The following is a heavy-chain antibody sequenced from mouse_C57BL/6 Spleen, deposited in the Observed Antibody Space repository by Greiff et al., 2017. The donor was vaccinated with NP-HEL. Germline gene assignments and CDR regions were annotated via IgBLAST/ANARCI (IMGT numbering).Heavy chain of an antibody. D-gene: IGHD1-1*01. CDR2: IDPSDSET. CDR3: ARAQYYGSSWRFAD. V-gene: IGHV1-52*01. CDR1: GYTFTSYW. J-gene: IGHJ3*01. Sequence: QVQLKPPGAELVRPGSSVKLSCKASGYTFTSYWMHWVKQRPIQGLEWIGNIDPSDSETHYNQKFKDKATLTVDKDYITAYMQLSSLTSEDSAVYYCARAQYYGSSWRFADWGQGTLVTVSA.